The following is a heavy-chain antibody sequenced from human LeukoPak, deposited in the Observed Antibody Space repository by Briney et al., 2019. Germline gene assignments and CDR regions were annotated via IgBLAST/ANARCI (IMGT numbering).Heavy chain of an antibody. V-gene: IGHV4-34*01. D-gene: IGHD6-19*01. J-gene: IGHJ4*02. CDR3: ARGVAVATTAGGTYYFDY. Sequence: SETLSLTCAVYGGSFSGYYWSWIRQPPGKGLEWIGEINHSGSTSYNPSLKSRVTISVDTSKNQFSLKLSTVTAADTAVYYCARGVAVATTAGGTYYFDYWGQGTLVTVSS. CDR1: GGSFSGYY. CDR2: INHSGST.